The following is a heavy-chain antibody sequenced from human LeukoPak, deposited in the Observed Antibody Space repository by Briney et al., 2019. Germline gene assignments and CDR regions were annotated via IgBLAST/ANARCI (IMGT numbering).Heavy chain of an antibody. CDR3: ARDLYVFDI. J-gene: IGHJ3*02. CDR2: IMPDGSEQ. Sequence: GGSLRLSCAASGFTFSNYWMTWVRQAPGKGLECVAHIMPDGSEQDYVDSVKGRFTISRDNSKNTLYLQMNSLRAEDTAVYYCARDLYVFDIWGHGTMVTVSS. V-gene: IGHV3-7*03. CDR1: GFTFSNYW.